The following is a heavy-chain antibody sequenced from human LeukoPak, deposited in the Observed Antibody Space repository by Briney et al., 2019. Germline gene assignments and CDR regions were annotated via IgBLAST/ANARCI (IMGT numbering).Heavy chain of an antibody. Sequence: QPGGSLRLSCAASGFTFSDYAMAWIRQAPGKGLEWVSYISSSSSTIYYADSVKGRFTISRGNAKNSLYLQMNSLRDEDTAVYYCARHHTYYYDSSGYYSLDYWGQGTLVTVSS. CDR3: ARHHTYYYDSSGYYSLDY. V-gene: IGHV3-48*02. CDR2: ISSSSSTI. CDR1: GFTFSDYA. D-gene: IGHD3-22*01. J-gene: IGHJ4*02.